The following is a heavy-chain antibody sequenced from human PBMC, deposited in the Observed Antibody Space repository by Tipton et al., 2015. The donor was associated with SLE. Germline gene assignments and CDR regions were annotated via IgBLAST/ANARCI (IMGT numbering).Heavy chain of an antibody. J-gene: IGHJ6*02. CDR3: ARRGSYSGYDYYGMDV. CDR1: GGSISSTDYY. CDR2: MPYFGSS. D-gene: IGHD1-26*01. V-gene: IGHV4-39*07. Sequence: TLSLTCTVSGGSISSTDYYWGWLRQPPGKGLEWIGIMPYFGSSYYNPSLKSRVTISVDTSKNQFSLKLSSVTAADTAVYYCARRGSYSGYDYYGMDVWGQGTTVNVSS.